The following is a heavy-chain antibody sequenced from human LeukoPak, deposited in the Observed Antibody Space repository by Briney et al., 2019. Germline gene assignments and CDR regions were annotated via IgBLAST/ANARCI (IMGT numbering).Heavy chain of an antibody. Sequence: GGSLRLSCAASGFTFSSYGMHWVRQAPGKGLEWVAVISHDGSNKYYADSVKGRFTISRDNSKNTLYLQMNSLRAEDTAVYYCAKEVEGATNDYYLDYWGQGTLVTVSS. CDR2: ISHDGSNK. CDR1: GFTFSSYG. D-gene: IGHD1-26*01. V-gene: IGHV3-30*18. J-gene: IGHJ4*02. CDR3: AKEVEGATNDYYLDY.